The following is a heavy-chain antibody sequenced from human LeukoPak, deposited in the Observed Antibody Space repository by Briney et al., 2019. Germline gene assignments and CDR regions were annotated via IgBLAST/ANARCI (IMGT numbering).Heavy chain of an antibody. Sequence: GGSLRLSCAASGFTFSSYGMHWVRQAPGKGLEWVAVISYDGSNKYYADSVKGRFTISRDNSKNTLYLQMNSLRAEDTAVYYCAKSRYYCSGGSCSSYYYYGMDVWGQGTTVTVSS. J-gene: IGHJ6*02. CDR1: GFTFSSYG. D-gene: IGHD2-15*01. CDR2: ISYDGSNK. CDR3: AKSRYYCSGGSCSSYYYYGMDV. V-gene: IGHV3-30*18.